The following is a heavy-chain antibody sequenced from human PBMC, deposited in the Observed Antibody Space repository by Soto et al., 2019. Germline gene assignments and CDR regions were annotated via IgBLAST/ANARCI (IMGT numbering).Heavy chain of an antibody. V-gene: IGHV4-59*01. CDR3: ARSGSKYGANAFDI. CDR2: IYYIGTT. Sequence: SETLSLTCTVSGGSISGYYWNWIRQPPGKGLEYIGHIYYIGTTNYNPSLKSRATISVDTSKNQFSLKLTSVTAADTAVYFCARSGSKYGANAFDIWDQGTRGTFSS. CDR1: GGSISGYY. D-gene: IGHD5-18*01. J-gene: IGHJ3*02.